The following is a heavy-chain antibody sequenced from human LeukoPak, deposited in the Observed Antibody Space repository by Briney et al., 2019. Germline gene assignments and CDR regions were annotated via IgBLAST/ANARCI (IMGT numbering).Heavy chain of an antibody. J-gene: IGHJ4*02. CDR3: ARRGGYDYEIDY. Sequence: ASVKVSCKASGYTFTSYAMHWVRQAPGQRLEWMGWINAGNGNTKYSQEFQGRVTITRDTSVSTAYMELSSLRSEDMAVYYCARRGGYDYEIDYWGQGTLVTVSS. CDR2: INAGNGNT. D-gene: IGHD5-12*01. CDR1: GYTFTSYA. V-gene: IGHV1-3*03.